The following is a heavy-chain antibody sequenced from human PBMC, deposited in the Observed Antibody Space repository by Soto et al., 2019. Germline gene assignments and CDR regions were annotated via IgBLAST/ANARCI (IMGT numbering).Heavy chain of an antibody. CDR3: ESREDYYLYYYYGMDV. Sequence: QVQLVQSGAEVKKPGSSVKVSCKASGGTFSSYAISWVRQAPGQGLEWMGGIIPIFGTANYAQKFQGRVTITADESTRTAYMELSSLRSEATAVYYSESREDYYLYYYYGMDVWGQGTTVTVSS. V-gene: IGHV1-69*01. J-gene: IGHJ6*02. CDR2: IIPIFGTA. CDR1: GGTFSSYA. D-gene: IGHD3-10*01.